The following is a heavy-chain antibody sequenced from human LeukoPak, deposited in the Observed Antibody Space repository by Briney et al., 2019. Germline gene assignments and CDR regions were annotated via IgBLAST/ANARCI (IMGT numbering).Heavy chain of an antibody. D-gene: IGHD3-10*01. Sequence: SETLSLTCAVYGGSFSGYYWSWIRQPPGKGLEWTGEINHSGSTNYNPSLKSRVTISVDTSKYQFSLKLSSVTAADTAVYYCARPRGRRFGELCLFDYWGQGTLVTVSS. CDR3: ARPRGRRFGELCLFDY. CDR2: INHSGST. J-gene: IGHJ4*02. V-gene: IGHV4-34*01. CDR1: GGSFSGYY.